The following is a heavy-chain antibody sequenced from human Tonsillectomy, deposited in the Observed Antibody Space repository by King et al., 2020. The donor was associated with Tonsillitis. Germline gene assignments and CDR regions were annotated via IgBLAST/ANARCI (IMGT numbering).Heavy chain of an antibody. D-gene: IGHD3-10*01. CDR2: INSSGGST. CDR1: GYTFTSYY. J-gene: IGHJ3*02. V-gene: IGHV1-46*01. CDR3: ARETGSRDAFDI. Sequence: VQLVESGAEVKKPGASVKVSCKASGYTFTSYYMHWVRQAPGQGLEWMGIINSSGGSTTYAQKFQGRVTMTRDTSTSTVYMELSSLRSEDTAVYYCARETGSRDAFDIWGQGTMVTVSS.